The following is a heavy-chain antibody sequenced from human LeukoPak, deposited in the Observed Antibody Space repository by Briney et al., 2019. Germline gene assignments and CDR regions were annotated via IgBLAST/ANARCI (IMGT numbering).Heavy chain of an antibody. CDR1: GSSFSTYW. D-gene: IGHD2-21*02. CDR2: INQDGSEK. V-gene: IGHV3-7*01. J-gene: IGHJ6*04. Sequence: PGGSLRLSCAGSGSSFSTYWMSWVRQAPGKGLEWVANINQDGSEKYYVASVKGRITVSRDNAKNSLFLQMNSLRGEDTAVYYCARVGKEGISHCLHVWGKGTTVTVSS. CDR3: ARVGKEGISHCLHV.